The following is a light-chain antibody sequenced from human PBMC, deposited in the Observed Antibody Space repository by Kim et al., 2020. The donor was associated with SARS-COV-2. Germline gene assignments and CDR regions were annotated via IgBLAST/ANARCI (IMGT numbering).Light chain of an antibody. V-gene: IGKV1-5*03. J-gene: IGKJ2*01. CDR3: QQHFAYPHT. Sequence: DIQLTQSPSTLSASVGDRVTITCRASQTITTWLGWYRQKPGKAPNLLIYKASTLESGVPPRFSGRGSGTEFTLTITSLQPDDFATYYCQQHFAYPHTFGQGTKLEI. CDR2: KAS. CDR1: QTITTW.